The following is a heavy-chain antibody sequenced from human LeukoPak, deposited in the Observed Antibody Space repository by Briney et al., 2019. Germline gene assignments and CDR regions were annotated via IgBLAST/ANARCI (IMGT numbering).Heavy chain of an antibody. V-gene: IGHV3-30*13. J-gene: IGHJ4*02. CDR3: ARDSHSSAWYPDY. CDR2: ISYDGSNK. CDR1: GFTFSSYS. Sequence: GGSLRLSCAASGFTFSSYSMNWVRQAPGKGLEWVAVISYDGSNKYYADSVKGRFTISRDNSKNRLYLQMNSLRAEDTAFYYCARDSHSSAWYPDYWGQGTLVTVSS. D-gene: IGHD6-19*01.